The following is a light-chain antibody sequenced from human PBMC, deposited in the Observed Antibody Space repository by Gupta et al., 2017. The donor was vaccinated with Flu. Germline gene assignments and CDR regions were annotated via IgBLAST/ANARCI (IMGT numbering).Light chain of an antibody. CDR3: HQYKEWPYI. CDR1: QSVGSK. V-gene: IGKV3-15*01. Sequence: EIVMTQSPATLSVSPGERATLSCRASQSVGSKVAWYQQKPGQAPRLLIYFASTRATGIPARFSGGGSGTEFTLTISSLQSEDFAVYYCHQYKEWPYIFAQGTKLEIK. J-gene: IGKJ2*01. CDR2: FAS.